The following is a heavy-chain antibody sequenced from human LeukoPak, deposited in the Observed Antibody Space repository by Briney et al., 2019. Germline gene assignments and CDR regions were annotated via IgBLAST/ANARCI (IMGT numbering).Heavy chain of an antibody. V-gene: IGHV1-69*05. J-gene: IGHJ4*02. CDR3: ASLTSMFQGRDY. D-gene: IGHD3-10*02. CDR1: GGTFSSYA. Sequence: VASVKFSGKASGGTFSSYAISWVRQAPGQGLEWMGGIIPIFGTANYAQKFQGRVTITTDESTSTAYMELSSLRSEDTAAYYCASLTSMFQGRDYWGQGTLVTVSS. CDR2: IIPIFGTA.